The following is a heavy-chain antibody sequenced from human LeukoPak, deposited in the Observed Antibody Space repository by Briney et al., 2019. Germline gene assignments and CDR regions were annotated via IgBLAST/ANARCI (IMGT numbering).Heavy chain of an antibody. CDR1: GVSFSGYY. Sequence: SETLSLTCAVYGVSFSGYYWSWIRQPPGKGLEWIGEINHSGSTNYNPSLKSRVTISVDTSKNQFSLKLSSVTAADTAVYYCARGNYDLNYYFDYWGQGTLVTVSS. J-gene: IGHJ4*02. CDR2: INHSGST. D-gene: IGHD3-3*01. CDR3: ARGNYDLNYYFDY. V-gene: IGHV4-34*01.